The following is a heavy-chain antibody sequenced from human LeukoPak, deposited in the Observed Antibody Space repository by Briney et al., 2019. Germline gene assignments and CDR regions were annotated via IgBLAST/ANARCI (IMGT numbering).Heavy chain of an antibody. CDR2: VYSGGST. J-gene: IGHJ5*02. V-gene: IGHV4-4*07. CDR3: ARRSLTALSWFDP. CDR1: SGSINSYY. Sequence: SETLSLTCTVSSGSINSYYWSWIRQPAGKGLEWIGRVYSGGSTHYNPSLKSRVTISIDTSKNQFSLHLTSVTAADTATYYCARRSLTALSWFDPWGQGALVTVSS. D-gene: IGHD5-18*01.